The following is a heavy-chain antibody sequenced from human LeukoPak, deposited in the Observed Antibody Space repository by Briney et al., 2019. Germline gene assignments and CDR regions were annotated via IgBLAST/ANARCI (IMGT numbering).Heavy chain of an antibody. J-gene: IGHJ4*02. CDR3: ARASYYYGSGSFDY. CDR2: IYYSGST. V-gene: IGHV4-59*01. Sequence: SETLSLTCTVSGGSISSYYWSWIRQPPGKGLEWIGYIYYSGSTNYNPSPKSRVTISVDTSKNQFSLKLSSVTAADTAVYYCARASYYYGSGSFDYWGQGTLVTVSP. CDR1: GGSISSYY. D-gene: IGHD3-10*01.